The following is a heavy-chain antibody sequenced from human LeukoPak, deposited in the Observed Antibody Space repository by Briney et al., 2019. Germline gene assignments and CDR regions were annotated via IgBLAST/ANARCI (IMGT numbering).Heavy chain of an antibody. J-gene: IGHJ4*02. D-gene: IGHD2-2*01. V-gene: IGHV3-23*01. CDR3: AKSPCSSTSCYENY. CDR1: GFTFSSYA. CDR2: ISGSGGST. Sequence: GGSLRLSCAASGFTFSSYAMSWVRQAPGKGLEWASGISGSGGSTYYADSVKGRFTISRDNSKNTLYLQMNSLRAEDTAVYYCAKSPCSSTSCYENYWGQGTLVTVSS.